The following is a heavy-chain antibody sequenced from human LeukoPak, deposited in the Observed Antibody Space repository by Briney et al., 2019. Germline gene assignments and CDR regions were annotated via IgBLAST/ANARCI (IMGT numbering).Heavy chain of an antibody. Sequence: PSETLSLTCAASGYSISSGYYWGWIRQPPGKGLECSGSIYHSGSTYYIPSHKSRVTISVDTPTDQFSLKLSSVTAADTAVYYCARPHSSSWYYFDYWGQGTLVTVSS. CDR3: ARPHSSSWYYFDY. V-gene: IGHV4-38-2*01. CDR1: GYSISSGYY. J-gene: IGHJ4*02. CDR2: IYHSGST. D-gene: IGHD6-13*01.